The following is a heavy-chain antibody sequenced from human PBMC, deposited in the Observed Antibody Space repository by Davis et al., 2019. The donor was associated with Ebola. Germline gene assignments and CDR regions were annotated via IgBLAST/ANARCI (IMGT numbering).Heavy chain of an antibody. V-gene: IGHV3-21*01. D-gene: IGHD2-15*01. CDR3: AKGGFLEPFDY. Sequence: GESLKISCAASGFTFSTYTMNWVRQAPGKGLEWVSSITSNSYIYYADSVKGRFTISRDNAQNSLFLQMNTLRDDDTAVYYCAKGGFLEPFDYWGQGTLVTVSS. CDR2: ITSNSYI. CDR1: GFTFSTYT. J-gene: IGHJ4*02.